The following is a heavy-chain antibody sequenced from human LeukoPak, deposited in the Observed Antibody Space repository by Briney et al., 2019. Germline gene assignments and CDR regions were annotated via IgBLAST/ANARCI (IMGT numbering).Heavy chain of an antibody. V-gene: IGHV4-34*01. Sequence: PSETLSLTCAVYGGSFSGYYWSWIRQPPGKGLEWIGEINHSGSTNYNPSLKSRVTISVDTSKNQFSLKLSSVTAADTAVYYCARARTSYAVRGVFDYWGQGTLVTVSS. D-gene: IGHD3-10*01. CDR1: GGSFSGYY. J-gene: IGHJ4*02. CDR3: ARARTSYAVRGVFDY. CDR2: INHSGST.